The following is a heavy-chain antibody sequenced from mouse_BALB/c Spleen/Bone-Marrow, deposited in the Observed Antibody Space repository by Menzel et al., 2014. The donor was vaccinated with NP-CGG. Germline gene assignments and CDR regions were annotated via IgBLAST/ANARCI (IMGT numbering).Heavy chain of an antibody. CDR2: ISSGGSYT. CDR1: GFTFSSYA. J-gene: IGHJ2*01. D-gene: IGHD3-1*01. V-gene: IGHV5-9-4*01. Sequence: EVKLMESGGGLVKPGGSLKLSCAASGFTFSSYAMSWARQSPGKRLEWVAEISSGGSYTYYPDTVTGRFTISRNNAKNTLYLEMSSLRSEDTAMYYCARDSSGYFDYWGQGTTLTVSS. CDR3: ARDSSGYFDY.